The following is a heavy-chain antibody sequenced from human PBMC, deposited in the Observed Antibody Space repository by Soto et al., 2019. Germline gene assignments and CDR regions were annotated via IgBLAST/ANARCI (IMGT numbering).Heavy chain of an antibody. CDR3: EKAHVVPAACYFYYGMDV. J-gene: IGHJ6*02. Sequence: QVQLVESGGGLVKPGGSLRLSCAASGFTFRDYYMSWIRQAPGKGLECVSYISSSGSTIYYADSVTGRFTISRDNAKNPLYLQMNSLRAEDTAVYYCEKAHVVPAACYFYYGMDVWGQGTTVT. CDR1: GFTFRDYY. V-gene: IGHV3-11*01. D-gene: IGHD2-2*01. CDR2: ISSSGSTI.